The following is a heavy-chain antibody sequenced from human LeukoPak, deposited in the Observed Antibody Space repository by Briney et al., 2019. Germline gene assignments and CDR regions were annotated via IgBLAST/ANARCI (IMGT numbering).Heavy chain of an antibody. J-gene: IGHJ5*02. CDR2: IKEEGWEK. CDR1: GFTFRSYW. V-gene: IGHV3-7*01. Sequence: PGGSLSLPCVGSGFTFRSYWMRWVRQAPGRGREGVANIKEEGWEKHYVDAAKGRFTTTRDNAKNALYLQMNSHKGEETAGFYCSRLLWYGEPWGQGTLVTVSS. D-gene: IGHD3-10*01. CDR3: SRLLWYGEP.